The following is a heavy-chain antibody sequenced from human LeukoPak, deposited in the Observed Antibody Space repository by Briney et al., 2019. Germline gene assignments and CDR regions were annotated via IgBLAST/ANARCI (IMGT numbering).Heavy chain of an antibody. J-gene: IGHJ6*02. D-gene: IGHD3-22*01. CDR3: ARDIQNYYDSSGSYYYGMDV. CDR1: GFTFSSYA. CDR2: ISYDGSNK. V-gene: IGHV3-30-3*01. Sequence: PGGSLRLSCAASGFTFSSYAMHWVRQAPGKGLEWVAVISYDGSNKYYADSVKGRFTISRDNSKNTLYLQMNSLRAEDTAVYYCARDIQNYYDSSGSYYYGMDVWGQGTTVTVSS.